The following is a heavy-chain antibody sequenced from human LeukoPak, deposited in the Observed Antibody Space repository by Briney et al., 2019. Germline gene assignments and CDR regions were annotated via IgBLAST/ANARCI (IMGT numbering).Heavy chain of an antibody. Sequence: ASVKVSCKASGYTFTGYYMHWVRQAPGQGLKWMGWINPNSGATHYAQSFQARVTMTRDTSIASSYMELTGLESDDTAVYYCARGRRILGGPENAGDFFDFWGQGSLVTVSS. J-gene: IGHJ4*01. V-gene: IGHV1-2*02. CDR3: ARGRRILGGPENAGDFFDF. D-gene: IGHD3-16*01. CDR1: GYTFTGYY. CDR2: INPNSGAT.